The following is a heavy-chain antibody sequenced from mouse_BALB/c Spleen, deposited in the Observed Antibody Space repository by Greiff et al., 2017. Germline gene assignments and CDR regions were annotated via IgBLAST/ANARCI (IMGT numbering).Heavy chain of an antibody. CDR2: ISDGGSYT. CDR1: GFTFSDYY. D-gene: IGHD2-10*02. Sequence: EVKVVESGGGLVKPGGSLKLSCAASGFTFSDYYMYWVRQTPEKRLEWVATISDGGSYTYYPDSVKGRFTISRDNAKNNLYLQMSSLKSEDTAMYYCARSYGNYGGAWFAYWGQGTLVTVSA. V-gene: IGHV5-4*02. J-gene: IGHJ3*01. CDR3: ARSYGNYGGAWFAY.